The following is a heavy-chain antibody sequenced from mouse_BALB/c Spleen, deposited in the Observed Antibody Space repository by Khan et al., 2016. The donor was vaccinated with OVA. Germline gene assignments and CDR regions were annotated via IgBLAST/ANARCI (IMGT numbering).Heavy chain of an antibody. J-gene: IGHJ3*01. D-gene: IGHD2-3*01. Sequence: QVQLKQSGAELAKPGASVKMSCKASGYTFTSYWMHWVKQRPEQGLEWIGNINPSTGYTEYNQKFKDKATLTTDKSSSTAYMQLSSLTSEDSAVKYCASRCVYDIFAYWGQGTLVTVSA. CDR2: INPSTGYT. V-gene: IGHV1-7*01. CDR3: ASRCVYDIFAY. CDR1: GYTFTSYW.